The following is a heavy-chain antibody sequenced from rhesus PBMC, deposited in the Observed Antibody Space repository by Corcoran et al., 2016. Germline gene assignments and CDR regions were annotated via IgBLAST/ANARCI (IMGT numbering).Heavy chain of an antibody. D-gene: IGHD2-15*01. V-gene: IGHV4-80*01. J-gene: IGHJ5-2*02. CDR2: IHGHGGTT. Sequence: QVQLQESGPGLVKPSETLSLTCAVSGGSFSRYWWSWIRPPPGKGLEWSGEIHGHGGTTNYNPSLKGRVTISKDASKNQFSLELSSVTAADPAVYYCVTQNSLDVWGRGVLVTVSS. CDR3: VTQNSLDV. CDR1: GGSFSRYW.